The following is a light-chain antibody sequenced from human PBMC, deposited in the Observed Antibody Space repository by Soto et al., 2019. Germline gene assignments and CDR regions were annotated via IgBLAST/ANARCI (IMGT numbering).Light chain of an antibody. V-gene: IGLV1-47*02. CDR2: SNN. Sequence: VLTQPPSASRTPGQRVFISCSGSSSNIGGTNYAYWYQQLPGAAPKLLMHSNNLRPSGVPERISGSKSGTSASLAISGLRSEDEAVYYCASWDDRLGAVIFGGGTKVTVL. J-gene: IGLJ2*01. CDR3: ASWDDRLGAVI. CDR1: SSNIGGTNY.